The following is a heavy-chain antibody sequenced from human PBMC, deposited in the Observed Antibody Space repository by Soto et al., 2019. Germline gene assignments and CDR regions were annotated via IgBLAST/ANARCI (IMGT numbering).Heavy chain of an antibody. CDR2: ISSSSSYI. CDR3: GRDFMLQEYSCYGMDV. D-gene: IGHD2-8*01. CDR1: GFTFSSYS. J-gene: IGHJ6*01. Sequence: EVQLVESGGGLVKPGGSLRLSCAASGFTFSSYSMNWVRQAPGKGLEWVSSISSSSSYIFYADSVKGRFTSSRDNAKSSLYVQINSLRAEDTAVYYGGRDFMLQEYSCYGMDVRGQGAKVTLS. V-gene: IGHV3-21*01.